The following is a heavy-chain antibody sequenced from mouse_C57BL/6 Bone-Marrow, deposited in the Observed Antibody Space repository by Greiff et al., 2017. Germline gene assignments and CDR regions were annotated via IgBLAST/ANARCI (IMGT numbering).Heavy chain of an antibody. CDR3: AAITTVVEGGYFDV. CDR1: GYAFSSYW. J-gene: IGHJ1*03. V-gene: IGHV1-80*01. D-gene: IGHD1-1*01. Sequence: LVESGAELVKPGASVKISCKASGYAFSSYWMNWVKQRPGKGLEWIGQIYPGDGDTNYNGKFKGKATLTADKSSSTAYMQLSSLTSEDSAVYFCAAITTVVEGGYFDVWGTGTTVTVSS. CDR2: IYPGDGDT.